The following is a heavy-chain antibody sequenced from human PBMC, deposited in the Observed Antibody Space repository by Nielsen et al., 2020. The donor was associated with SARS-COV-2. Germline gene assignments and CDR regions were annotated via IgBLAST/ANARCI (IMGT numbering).Heavy chain of an antibody. J-gene: IGHJ6*03. Sequence: WIRQPPGKGLEWIGYIYYSGSTSYNPSLKSRLTISVDTSKNQFSLKLGSVTAADTAVYYCARGVGYCSSTSCSYYYYYYMDVWGKGTTVTVSS. V-gene: IGHV4-30-4*01. CDR2: IYYSGST. D-gene: IGHD2-2*03. CDR3: ARGVGYCSSTSCSYYYYYYMDV.